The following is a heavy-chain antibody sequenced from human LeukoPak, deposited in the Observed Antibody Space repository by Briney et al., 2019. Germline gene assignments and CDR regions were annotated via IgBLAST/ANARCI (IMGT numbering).Heavy chain of an antibody. V-gene: IGHV4-30-2*01. CDR1: GGSISSGGYS. CDR2: IYHSGST. D-gene: IGHD3-10*01. J-gene: IGHJ6*02. CDR3: AREGRGSGSYHYGMDV. Sequence: SETLSLTCAVSGGSISSGGYSWSWIRQPPGKGLEWIGYIYHSGSTYYNPSLKSRVTISVYRSKNQFSLKLMSVTAADTAVYYCAREGRGSGSYHYGMDVWGQGTTVTVSS.